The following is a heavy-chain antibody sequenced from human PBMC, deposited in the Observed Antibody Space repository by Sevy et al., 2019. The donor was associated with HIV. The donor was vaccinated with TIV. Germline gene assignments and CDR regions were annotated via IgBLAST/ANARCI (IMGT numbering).Heavy chain of an antibody. D-gene: IGHD6-13*01. CDR1: GFTVSSNY. V-gene: IGHV3-53*01. Sequence: GASLKISCAASGFTVSSNYMSWVRQAPGKGLEWVSVIYSGGSTYYADSVKGRFTISRDNSKNTLYLQMNSLRAEDTAVYYCAREGTAGPFDYWGQGTLVTVSS. J-gene: IGHJ4*02. CDR3: AREGTAGPFDY. CDR2: IYSGGST.